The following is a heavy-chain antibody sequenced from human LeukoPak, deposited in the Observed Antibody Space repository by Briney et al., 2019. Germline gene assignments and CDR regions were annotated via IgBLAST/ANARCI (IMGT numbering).Heavy chain of an antibody. Sequence: SQTLSLTCTVSGGSISSGSYYWSWLRQPAGKGLEWSGRIYTSGSTNYNPSLKSRVTISVDTSKNQFSLKLSSVTAADTAVYYCARDPDGDYAYFDYWGQGTLVTVSS. J-gene: IGHJ4*02. V-gene: IGHV4-61*02. CDR1: GGSISSGSYY. CDR2: IYTSGST. CDR3: ARDPDGDYAYFDY. D-gene: IGHD4-17*01.